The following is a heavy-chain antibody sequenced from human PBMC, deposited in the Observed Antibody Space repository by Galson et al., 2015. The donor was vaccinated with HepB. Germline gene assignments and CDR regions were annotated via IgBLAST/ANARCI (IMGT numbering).Heavy chain of an antibody. CDR1: GGPFSSST. V-gene: IGHV1-69*02. J-gene: IGHJ4*02. CDR3: ARGKHYGPPSY. D-gene: IGHD4-17*01. CDR2: IIPILGIA. Sequence: SVEVSCQAPGGPFSSSTISWVRQAPGQGLEWMRRIIPILGIANYAQKFQGRVTITADKSTSTAYMELSSLRSEDTAVYYCARGKHYGPPSYWGQGTLVTVSS.